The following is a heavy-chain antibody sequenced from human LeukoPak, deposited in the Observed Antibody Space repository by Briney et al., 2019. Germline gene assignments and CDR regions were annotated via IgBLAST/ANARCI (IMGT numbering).Heavy chain of an antibody. V-gene: IGHV1-2*02. CDR1: GYTFTGYY. D-gene: IGHD3-10*01. CDR3: ARPITMVRGVMGY. CDR2: INPNSGGT. J-gene: IGHJ4*02. Sequence: ASVKVSCKASGYTFTGYYMHWVRQAPGQGLEWMGWINPNSGGTNYAQKFQGRVTMTRDTSISTAYMELSRLRSDDTAVYYCARPITMVRGVMGYWGQGTLVTVSS.